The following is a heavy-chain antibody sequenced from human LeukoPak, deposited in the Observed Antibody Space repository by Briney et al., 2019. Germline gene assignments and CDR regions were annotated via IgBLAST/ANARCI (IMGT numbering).Heavy chain of an antibody. CDR3: ARGRVVYSSSARWFDP. J-gene: IGHJ5*02. CDR1: GGSFSGYY. D-gene: IGHD6-6*01. V-gene: IGHV4-34*01. Sequence: SETLSLTCAVYGGSFSGYYWSWIRQPPGKGLEWIGEINHSGSTNYNPSLKSRVTISVDTSKNQLSLKLSSVTAADTAVYYCARGRVVYSSSARWFDPWGQGTLVTVSS. CDR2: INHSGST.